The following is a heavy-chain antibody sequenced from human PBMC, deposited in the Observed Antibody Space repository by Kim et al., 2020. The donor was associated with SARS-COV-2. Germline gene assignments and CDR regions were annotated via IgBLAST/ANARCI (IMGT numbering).Heavy chain of an antibody. J-gene: IGHJ5*02. Sequence: SETLSLTCAVSGGSISSGGYSWSWIRQPPGKGLEWIGYIYHSGSTYYNPSLKSRVTISVDRSKNQFSLKLSSVTAADTAVYYCAGEKGGGSYYGWFDPWGQGTLVTVSS. V-gene: IGHV4-30-2*01. D-gene: IGHD1-26*01. CDR1: GGSISSGGYS. CDR2: IYHSGST. CDR3: AGEKGGGSYYGWFDP.